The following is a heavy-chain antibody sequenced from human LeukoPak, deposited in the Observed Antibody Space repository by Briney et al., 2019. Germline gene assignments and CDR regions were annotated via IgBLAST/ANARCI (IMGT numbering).Heavy chain of an antibody. CDR3: ARAIVEAYDDYPLSADHYYYYLDV. CDR2: VSHSGTT. Sequence: SETLSLTCAVSGESLSGHYWNWIRQSPGQGLEWIGEVSHSGTTSYNPSLKSRVSMSVDTSKSQFSLTLRSVTAADTAVYYCARAIVEAYDDYPLSADHYYYYLDVWGKGTTV. D-gene: IGHD4-17*01. J-gene: IGHJ6*03. CDR1: GESLSGHY. V-gene: IGHV4-34*01.